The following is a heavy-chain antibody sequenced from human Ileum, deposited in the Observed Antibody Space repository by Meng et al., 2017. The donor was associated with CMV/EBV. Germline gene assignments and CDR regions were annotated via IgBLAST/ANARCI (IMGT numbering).Heavy chain of an antibody. CDR1: GFTFSYYW. Sequence: EVRLVGSGVCWVQPGGSLVFSCAASGFTFSYYWLHWVRQAPGKGLVWVSRINIDGSSTTYADSVKGRFTISRDNAKNTLYLQLNSLRADDTAVYYCARITNKDYYDYWGQGTLVTVSS. CDR2: INIDGSST. V-gene: IGHV3-74*02. CDR3: ARITNKDYYDY. D-gene: IGHD3-22*01. J-gene: IGHJ4*02.